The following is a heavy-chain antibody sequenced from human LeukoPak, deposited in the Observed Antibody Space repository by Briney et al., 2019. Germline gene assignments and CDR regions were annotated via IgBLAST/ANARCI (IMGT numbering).Heavy chain of an antibody. CDR3: AKERCSSTSCYAYYFDY. J-gene: IGHJ4*02. Sequence: GGSLRLSCAASGFTFSSYGMHWVRQAPGKGLEWVAVISYDGSSKYYADSVKGRFTISRDNSKNTLYLQMNSLRAEDTAVYYCAKERCSSTSCYAYYFDYWGQGTLVTVSS. V-gene: IGHV3-30*18. CDR1: GFTFSSYG. D-gene: IGHD2-2*01. CDR2: ISYDGSSK.